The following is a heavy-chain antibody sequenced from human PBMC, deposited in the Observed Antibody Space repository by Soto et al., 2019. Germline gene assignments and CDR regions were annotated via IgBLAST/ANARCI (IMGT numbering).Heavy chain of an antibody. J-gene: IGHJ4*02. CDR3: AKGLRYYDFWSGSSPGQQLVPY. V-gene: IGHV3-23*01. Sequence: EVQLLESGGGFVQPGGSLRLSCAASGLTFSSYAMTWVRQAPGKGLEWVSAISGSGGSRYYADSVKGRFTISRDNSKNTLYLQMNSLRAEDTAVYYCAKGLRYYDFWSGSSPGQQLVPYWGQGTLVTVSS. CDR1: GLTFSSYA. D-gene: IGHD3-3*01. CDR2: ISGSGGSR.